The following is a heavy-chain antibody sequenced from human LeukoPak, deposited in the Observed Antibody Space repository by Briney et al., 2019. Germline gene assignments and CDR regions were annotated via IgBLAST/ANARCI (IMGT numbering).Heavy chain of an antibody. CDR3: AKVKEYSYYYGSGTASPFDY. D-gene: IGHD3-10*01. CDR1: GFTLSSYA. V-gene: IGHV3-23*01. CDR2: ISGSGGST. Sequence: GGSLRLSCAASGFTLSSYAMSWVRQAPGKGLEWVSAISGSGGSTYYADSVKGRFTISRDNSKNTLYLQMNSLRAEDTAVYYCAKVKEYSYYYGSGTASPFDYWGQGTLVTVSS. J-gene: IGHJ4*02.